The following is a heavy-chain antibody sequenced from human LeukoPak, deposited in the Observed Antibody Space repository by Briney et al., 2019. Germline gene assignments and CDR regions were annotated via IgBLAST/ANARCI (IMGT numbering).Heavy chain of an antibody. CDR2: LSTDGSST. Sequence: GGSLRLSCAASGFTFSSNWMHWVRHAPGKGLVWVSRLSTDGSSTNYADSVQGRFTISRDNAKNTLYLQMNSLRAEDTAVYYCARGIRASLDHWGQGTLVTVSS. J-gene: IGHJ4*02. V-gene: IGHV3-74*01. CDR1: GFTFSSNW. D-gene: IGHD2/OR15-2a*01. CDR3: ARGIRASLDH.